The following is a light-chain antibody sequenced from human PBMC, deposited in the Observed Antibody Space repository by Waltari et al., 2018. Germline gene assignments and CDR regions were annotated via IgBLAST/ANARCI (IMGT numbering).Light chain of an antibody. V-gene: IGLV2-14*01. J-gene: IGLJ3*02. CDR2: DVT. CDR1: SSDVGGFNS. CDR3: TSYTSSATLV. Sequence: QSALTQPASVSGSPGQSIAISCTGTSSDVGGFNSVSWYRHHPGEAPKLMIYDVTNRPSGVSDRFSGSKAGNTASVTISGLQAEDEADYYCTSYTSSATLVFGGGTKLTVL.